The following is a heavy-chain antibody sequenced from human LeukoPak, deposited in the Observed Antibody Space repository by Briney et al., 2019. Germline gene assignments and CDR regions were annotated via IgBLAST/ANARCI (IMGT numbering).Heavy chain of an antibody. CDR3: AREVGYYDSSGTEVDAFDI. D-gene: IGHD3-22*01. J-gene: IGHJ3*02. Sequence: ASVKVSCKASGGTFSSYAISWVRQAPGQGFEWMGGIIPIFGTANYAQKFQGRVTITADESTSTAYMELSSLRSEDTAVYYCAREVGYYDSSGTEVDAFDIWGQGTMVTVSS. CDR2: IIPIFGTA. V-gene: IGHV1-69*01. CDR1: GGTFSSYA.